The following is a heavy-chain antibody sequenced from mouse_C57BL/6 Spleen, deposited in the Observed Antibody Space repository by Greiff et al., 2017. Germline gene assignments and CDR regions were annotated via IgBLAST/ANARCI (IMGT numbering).Heavy chain of an antibody. CDR2: IYPGDGDT. D-gene: IGHD1-1*01. J-gene: IGHJ4*01. Sequence: VQRVESGPELVKPGASVKISCKASGYAFSSSWMNWVKQRPGKGLEWIGRIYPGDGDTNYNGKFKGKATLTADKSSSTAYMQLSSLTSEDSAVYFCARLGTTVVAPAMDYWGQGTSVTVSS. CDR3: ARLGTTVVAPAMDY. V-gene: IGHV1-82*01. CDR1: GYAFSSSW.